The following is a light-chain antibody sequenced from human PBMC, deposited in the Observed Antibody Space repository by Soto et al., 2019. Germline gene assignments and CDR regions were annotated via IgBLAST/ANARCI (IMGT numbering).Light chain of an antibody. CDR3: QKYNSYPLT. CDR1: QSIGSW. Sequence: DLQMTQSPSTLSSSVGDSVTMTCRASQSIGSWLAWYQHKTGRAPKILIFDGARLESGVPSRLSGSGSGTELNLTISRLQPDDFATYYCQKYNSYPLTCGGGTKVDIK. V-gene: IGKV1-5*01. J-gene: IGKJ4*01. CDR2: DGA.